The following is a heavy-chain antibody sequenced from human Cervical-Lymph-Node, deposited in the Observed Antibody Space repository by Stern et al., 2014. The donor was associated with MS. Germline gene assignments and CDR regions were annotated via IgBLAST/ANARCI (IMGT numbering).Heavy chain of an antibody. V-gene: IGHV7-4-1*02. D-gene: IGHD3-22*01. Sequence: QVQLVQSGSELRKPGASVKVSCKASGYSFNRYAVTWVRQAPGPGLEWLGWINTNTGNPTYAQGFTGRFVFSLDTSVSTTYLHISSLKAEDTAVYYCARDLRDISGYYLDSWGQGSLVTVSS. CDR3: ARDLRDISGYYLDS. CDR2: INTNTGNP. CDR1: GYSFNRYA. J-gene: IGHJ4*02.